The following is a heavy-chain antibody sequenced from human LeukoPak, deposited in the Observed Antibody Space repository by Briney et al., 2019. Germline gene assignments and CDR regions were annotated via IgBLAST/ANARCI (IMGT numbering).Heavy chain of an antibody. Sequence: GGSLRLSRAASGFTVRSNHMSWVRQVPGKGLEWVSVISNGGGTNYVDSVKGRFTISRDNSKNTLYLQMNSLRAEDTAVYYCTLVRGFKRPLDCWGQGTLVTVSS. V-gene: IGHV3-53*01. D-gene: IGHD2-8*02. CDR2: ISNGGGT. CDR1: GFTVRSNH. CDR3: TLVRGFKRPLDC. J-gene: IGHJ4*02.